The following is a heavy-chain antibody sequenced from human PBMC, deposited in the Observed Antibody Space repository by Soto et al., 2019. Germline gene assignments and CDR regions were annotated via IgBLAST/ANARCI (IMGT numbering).Heavy chain of an antibody. CDR2: IKSKTDGGTT. CDR3: TRNPTTVTPSFCDY. CDR1: GFTFSNAG. Sequence: GGSLRLSCAASGFTFSNAGMNWVRQAPGKGLEWVGRIKSKTDGGTTDYAAPVKGRFTISRDDSKNTLYLQMNSLKTEDTAVYYCTRNPTTVTPSFCDYWGQGTLVTVSS. J-gene: IGHJ4*02. V-gene: IGHV3-15*07. D-gene: IGHD4-4*01.